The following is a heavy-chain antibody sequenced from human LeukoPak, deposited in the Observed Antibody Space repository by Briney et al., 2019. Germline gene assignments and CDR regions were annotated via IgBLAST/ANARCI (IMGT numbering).Heavy chain of an antibody. CDR2: TYYRSKWYT. D-gene: IGHD2-21*02. CDR1: GDSVSSNRAA. Sequence: SQTLSLTCAISGDSVSSNRAAWNWIRQSPSRGLEWLGRTYYRSKWYTAYAVSVKSRIVINTDTSKNQLSLQLNPVTPEDTAVYYCARDRPGAGDYNYFDYWGQGTQVTVSS. V-gene: IGHV6-1*01. CDR3: ARDRPGAGDYNYFDY. J-gene: IGHJ4*02.